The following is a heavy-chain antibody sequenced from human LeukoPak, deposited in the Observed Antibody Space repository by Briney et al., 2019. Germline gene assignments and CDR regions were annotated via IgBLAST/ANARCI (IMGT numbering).Heavy chain of an antibody. CDR1: GFTFDDYG. D-gene: IGHD6-19*01. CDR3: ARVSSSGWYDWFDP. Sequence: AGGSLRLSCAASGFTFDDYGMSWVRQAPGKGLEWASGINWNGGSTGYADSVKGRFTISRDNAKNSLYLQMNSLRAEDTALYHCARVSSSGWYDWFDPWGQGTLVTVSS. V-gene: IGHV3-20*01. CDR2: INWNGGST. J-gene: IGHJ5*02.